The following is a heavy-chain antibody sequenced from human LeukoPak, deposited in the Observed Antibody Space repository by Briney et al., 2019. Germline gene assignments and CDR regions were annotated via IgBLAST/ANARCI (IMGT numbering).Heavy chain of an antibody. D-gene: IGHD5-18*01. Sequence: SVKVSCKSSGYIYTGYYMHWVRQPPGQGLEGMGWIKHNRGGTNYAQKYQGRVTMTRDTTISTDYMELSRLRSDNMAVYYFARGGNTAGDNWFDPWGQGTLDSVSS. CDR1: GYIYTGYY. V-gene: IGHV1-2*02. CDR3: ARGGNTAGDNWFDP. J-gene: IGHJ5*02. CDR2: IKHNRGGT.